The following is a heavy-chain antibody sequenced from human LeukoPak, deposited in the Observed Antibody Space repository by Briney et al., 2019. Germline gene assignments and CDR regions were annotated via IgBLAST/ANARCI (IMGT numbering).Heavy chain of an antibody. CDR1: GYTFTSYA. CDR2: INTNTGNP. D-gene: IGHD3-10*01. CDR3: SIIGSGSYYADFDY. Sequence: ASVKVSCKASGYTFTSYAMNWVRQAPGQGLEWMGWINTNTGNPTYAQGFTGRFVFSLDTSVSTAYLQISSLKAEDTAVYYCSIIGSGSYYADFDYWGQGTLVTVSS. V-gene: IGHV7-4-1*02. J-gene: IGHJ4*02.